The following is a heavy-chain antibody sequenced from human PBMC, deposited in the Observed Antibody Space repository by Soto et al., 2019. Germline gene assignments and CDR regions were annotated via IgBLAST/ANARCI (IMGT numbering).Heavy chain of an antibody. CDR3: ASGIDP. CDR1: GFMFSDSW. V-gene: IGHV3-7*05. Sequence: EAQLVESGGDLFEPGGSLRFSCAASGFMFSDSWMNWVRQAPGKGLEWVANIKPDGSETAYVDSVKGRFTSSRDNAKKFLYLQMNSLRVDDTAVYYCASGIDPWGQGTLVTVSS. J-gene: IGHJ5*02. CDR2: IKPDGSET.